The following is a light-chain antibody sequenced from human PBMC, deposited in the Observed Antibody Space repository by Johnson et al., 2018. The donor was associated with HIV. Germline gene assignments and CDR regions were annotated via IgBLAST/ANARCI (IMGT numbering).Light chain of an antibody. CDR1: SSNIGRNY. J-gene: IGLJ1*01. Sequence: QSVLTQPPSVSAAPGQMVTISCSGSSSNIGRNYVSWYQQLPGTAPKLLIYQNTWRPSWIPDRFPGSTSGASATLAITGLPTGDEADYYCGTWDNSLKAEVFGTGTKVTVL. CDR2: QNT. CDR3: GTWDNSLKAEV. V-gene: IGLV1-51*02.